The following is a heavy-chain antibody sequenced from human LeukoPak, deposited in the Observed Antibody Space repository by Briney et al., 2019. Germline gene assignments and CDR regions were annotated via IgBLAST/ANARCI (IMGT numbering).Heavy chain of an antibody. Sequence: PSETLSLTCTVAGGSISSHYWSWIRQPPGKGLEWIGDIYYSGNTNYNPSLKRRVTISVDTSRDHFSLKLSSVTAADTAVYYCARGSGSPPSFDYWGQGTLVTVSS. V-gene: IGHV4-59*11. CDR2: IYYSGNT. CDR3: ARGSGSPPSFDY. CDR1: GGSISSHY. J-gene: IGHJ4*02. D-gene: IGHD3-10*01.